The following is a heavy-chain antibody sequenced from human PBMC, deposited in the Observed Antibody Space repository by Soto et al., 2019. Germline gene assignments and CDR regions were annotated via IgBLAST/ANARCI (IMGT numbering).Heavy chain of an antibody. CDR1: GYSFDTYS. J-gene: IGHJ4*02. CDR2: ISAYTGDT. Sequence: QVQLVQSGTEVKKPGASVKVSCKASGYSFDTYSITWVRQAPGQGLEWLGWISAYTGDTDSARILQGRFSITTDTSTSTAYMELSALRFDDTAVYYCARDRWVGESKYFDHWGQGTLVAVSS. V-gene: IGHV1-18*01. D-gene: IGHD3-10*01. CDR3: ARDRWVGESKYFDH.